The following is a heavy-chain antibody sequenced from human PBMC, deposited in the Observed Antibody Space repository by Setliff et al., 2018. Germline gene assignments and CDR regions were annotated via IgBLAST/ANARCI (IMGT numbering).Heavy chain of an antibody. CDR1: GYTFTSYG. Sequence: ASVKVSCKASGYTFTSYGISWVRQAPGQGLEWMGWISAYNGNTNYAQKLQGRVTMTTDTSTSTAYMEPRSLRSDDTAVYYCARPDVGGSWISDAFDIWGQGTMVTVSS. CDR3: ARPDVGGSWISDAFDI. J-gene: IGHJ3*02. V-gene: IGHV1-18*01. D-gene: IGHD2-2*03. CDR2: ISAYNGNT.